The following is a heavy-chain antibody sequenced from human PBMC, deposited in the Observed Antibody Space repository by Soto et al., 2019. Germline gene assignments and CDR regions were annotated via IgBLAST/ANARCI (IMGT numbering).Heavy chain of an antibody. J-gene: IGHJ2*01. CDR3: AKDRVVYAICGGDCWSFDL. D-gene: IGHD2-21*01. Sequence: EVQLLESGGGLVQPGGSLRLSCAASGFSFSSYAMSWVRQAPGKGLEWVSGISGSGDRTYDEDSLKGRFTISRDNSKNTLYLQMNSLRAEDTAVYYCAKDRVVYAICGGDCWSFDLWGRGTLVTVSS. V-gene: IGHV3-23*01. CDR2: ISGSGDRT. CDR1: GFSFSSYA.